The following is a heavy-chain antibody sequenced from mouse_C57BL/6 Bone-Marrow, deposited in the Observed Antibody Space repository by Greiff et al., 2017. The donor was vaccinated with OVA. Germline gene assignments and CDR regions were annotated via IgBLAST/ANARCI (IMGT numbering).Heavy chain of an antibody. D-gene: IGHD3-2*02. CDR3: TLDSSGP. Sequence: VQLKQSGAELVRPGASVKLSCTASGFNIKDDYMHWVKQRPEQGLEWIGWIDPENGDTEYASKFQGKATITADTSSNTAYLQLSSLTSEDTAVYYCTLDSSGPWGQGTLVTVSA. J-gene: IGHJ3*01. V-gene: IGHV14-4*01. CDR2: IDPENGDT. CDR1: GFNIKDDY.